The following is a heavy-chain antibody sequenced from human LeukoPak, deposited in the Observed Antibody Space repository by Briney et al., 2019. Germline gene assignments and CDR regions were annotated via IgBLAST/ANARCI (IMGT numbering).Heavy chain of an antibody. D-gene: IGHD5-18*01. J-gene: IGHJ4*02. CDR2: ISAYNGNT. V-gene: IGHV1-18*01. CDR3: AREGSGTAMVTPAFDY. Sequence: ASVKVSCKPSGYTFTSYALSWVRQAPGQGLEWMGWISAYNGNTNYAQKLQGRVTMTTDTSTSTAYMELRSLRSDDTAVYYCAREGSGTAMVTPAFDYWGQGTLVTVSS. CDR1: GYTFTSYA.